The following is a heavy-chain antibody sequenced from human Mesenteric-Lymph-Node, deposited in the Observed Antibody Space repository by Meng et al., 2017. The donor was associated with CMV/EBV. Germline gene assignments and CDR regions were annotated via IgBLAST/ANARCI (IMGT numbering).Heavy chain of an antibody. V-gene: IGHV4-39*01. D-gene: IGHD3-10*01. CDR1: GCSISSSSYY. J-gene: IGHJ5*02. CDR3: ARPHYYGSGSSPWFDP. CDR2: IYYSGST. Sequence: LQLQESGPGLVKPSETLSLTCTVSGCSISSSSYYWGWIRQPPGKGLEWIGSIYYSGSTYYNPSLKSRVTISVDTSKNQFSLKLSSVTAADTAVYYCARPHYYGSGSSPWFDPWGQGTLVTVSS.